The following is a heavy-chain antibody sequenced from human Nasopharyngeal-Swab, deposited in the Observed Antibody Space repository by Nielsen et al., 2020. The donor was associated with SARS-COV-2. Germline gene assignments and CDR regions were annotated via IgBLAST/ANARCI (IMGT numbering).Heavy chain of an antibody. V-gene: IGHV3-7*01. J-gene: IGHJ4*02. CDR2: IKQDGSEK. Sequence: GESLKISCAASGFTFSSYWMSWVRQAPGKGLEWVANIKQDGSEKYYVDSVKGRFTISRDNAKNSLYLQMNSLRAEDTAVYYCAPRWGGSGWYLDYWGQGTLVTVSS. D-gene: IGHD6-19*01. CDR3: APRWGGSGWYLDY. CDR1: GFTFSSYW.